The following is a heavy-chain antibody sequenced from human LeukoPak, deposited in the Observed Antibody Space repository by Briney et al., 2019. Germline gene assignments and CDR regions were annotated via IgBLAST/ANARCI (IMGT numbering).Heavy chain of an antibody. CDR3: AIFMGTVTTPYFDY. D-gene: IGHD4-17*01. J-gene: IGHJ4*02. CDR1: GGSISSSNW. V-gene: IGHV4-4*02. CDR2: IYHSGST. Sequence: SGPLSLPCAVSGGSISSSNWWSWVRQPPGKGLEWIGEIYHSGSTNYNPSLKSRVTISVDKSKNQFSLKLSSVTAADTAVYYCAIFMGTVTTPYFDYWGQGTLVTVSS.